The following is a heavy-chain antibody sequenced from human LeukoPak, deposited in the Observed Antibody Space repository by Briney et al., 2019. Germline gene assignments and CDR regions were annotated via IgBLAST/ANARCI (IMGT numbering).Heavy chain of an antibody. V-gene: IGHV3-11*04. J-gene: IGHJ4*02. CDR1: GFTFSDYY. CDR2: ISSSGSTI. CDR3: ARDKRYCSGGSCPPYFDY. D-gene: IGHD2-15*01. Sequence: GGSLRLSCAASGFTFSDYYMSWIRQAPGKGLEWVSYISSSGSTIYYADSVKGRFTISRDNAKNSLYLQMNSLRAEDTAVYYCARDKRYCSGGSCPPYFDYWGQGTLVTVSS.